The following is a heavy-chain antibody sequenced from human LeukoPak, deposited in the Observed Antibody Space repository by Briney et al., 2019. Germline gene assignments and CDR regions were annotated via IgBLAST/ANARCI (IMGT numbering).Heavy chain of an antibody. D-gene: IGHD3-22*01. CDR2: INHSGST. J-gene: IGHJ5*01. Sequence: SETLSLTCTVSGGPISSNYWSWIRQPPGKGLEWSGYINHSGSTNHNPSLKSRVTISVDTSKNQFSLKLSSVTAADTAVYYCARERDDSSGYPNNFFDSWGQGALVTVSS. CDR3: ARERDDSSGYPNNFFDS. CDR1: GGPISSNY. V-gene: IGHV4-59*01.